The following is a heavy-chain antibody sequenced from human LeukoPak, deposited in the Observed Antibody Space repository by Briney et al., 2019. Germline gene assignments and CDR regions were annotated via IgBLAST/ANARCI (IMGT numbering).Heavy chain of an antibody. Sequence: GSLRLSCAASGFTFNNYEMNWIRQPPGKGLEWIGEINHSGTTNQNPSLKSRVTISVDTSKNQFSLKLTSVTAADTAVYYCARGDRYSSNWPFDYWGQGTLVTVSS. D-gene: IGHD6-13*01. CDR1: GFTFNNYE. CDR3: ARGDRYSSNWPFDY. J-gene: IGHJ4*02. CDR2: INHSGTT. V-gene: IGHV4-34*01.